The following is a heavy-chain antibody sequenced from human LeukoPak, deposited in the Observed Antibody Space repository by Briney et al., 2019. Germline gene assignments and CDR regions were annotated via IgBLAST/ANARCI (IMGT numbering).Heavy chain of an antibody. J-gene: IGHJ4*02. V-gene: IGHV3-53*01. CDR3: ARGIGSTVFFDH. CDR1: GFTVSSNF. D-gene: IGHD4-11*01. Sequence: GGSLRLSCAASGFTVSSNFVSWVRQAPGKGLEWVSVIYSGGSTYYADSVKGRFTISRDNSKNTVYLQMNSLRAEDTAVYYCARGIGSTVFFDHWGQGTLVTVSS. CDR2: IYSGGST.